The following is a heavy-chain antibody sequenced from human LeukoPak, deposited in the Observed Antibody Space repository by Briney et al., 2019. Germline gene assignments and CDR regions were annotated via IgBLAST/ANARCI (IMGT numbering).Heavy chain of an antibody. CDR3: ARTVRRDFWSGSWSFDL. J-gene: IGHJ2*01. V-gene: IGHV4-4*07. CDR1: GGSISSYY. Sequence: PSETLSLTCTVSGGSISSYYWSWIRQPAGKGLEWIGRIYTSGSTNYNPSLKSRVTMSLDTSKNQFSLKLSSVTAADTAVYYCARTVRRDFWSGSWSFDLWGRGTLVIVSS. CDR2: IYTSGST. D-gene: IGHD3-3*01.